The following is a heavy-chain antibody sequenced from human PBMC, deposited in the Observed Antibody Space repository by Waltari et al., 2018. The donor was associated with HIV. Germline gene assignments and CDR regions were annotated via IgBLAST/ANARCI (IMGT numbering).Heavy chain of an antibody. V-gene: IGHV4-61*08. Sequence: VQLQESGPGLVKPSETLSLTCAVSGASVGSGDYYWGWIRQPPGKGLEWIGYMYKSGTTNYRPNYSPSLKSRVTMSVDTSKNQFSLKLTSMTAADAAVYYCAKVGVDGYSYGYVDYWGQGTLVTVSS. J-gene: IGHJ4*02. D-gene: IGHD5-18*01. CDR2: MYKSGTTNYRP. CDR3: AKVGVDGYSYGYVDY. CDR1: GASVGSGDYY.